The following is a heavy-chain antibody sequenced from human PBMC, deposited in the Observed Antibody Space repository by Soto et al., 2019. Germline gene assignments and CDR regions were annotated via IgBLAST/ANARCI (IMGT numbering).Heavy chain of an antibody. Sequence: SETLSLTCAVSGGSISSSNWWSWVRQPPGKGLEWIGEIYHSGSTNYNPSLKSRVTISVDKSKNQFSLKLSSVTAADTAVYYCARRRGYSGYAAVGHWGQGTLVTVSS. J-gene: IGHJ4*02. V-gene: IGHV4-4*02. CDR1: GGSISSSNW. D-gene: IGHD5-12*01. CDR2: IYHSGST. CDR3: ARRRGYSGYAAVGH.